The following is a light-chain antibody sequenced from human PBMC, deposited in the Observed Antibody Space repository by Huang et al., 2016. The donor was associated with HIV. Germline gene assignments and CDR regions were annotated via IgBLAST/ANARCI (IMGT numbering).Light chain of an antibody. CDR3: QQRNTWPPT. J-gene: IGKJ5*01. Sequence: KQSPATLSLSPGERATLSCWASQDVSTYLAWYQQKPGQPPRLLMYDASNRATSIPARFSGSGSGTDFSLTISSLEPEDIAIYYCQQRNTWPPTFGQGTRLEIK. CDR1: QDVSTY. CDR2: DAS. V-gene: IGKV3-11*01.